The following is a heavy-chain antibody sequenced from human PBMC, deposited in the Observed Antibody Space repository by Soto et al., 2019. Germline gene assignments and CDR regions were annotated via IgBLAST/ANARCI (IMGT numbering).Heavy chain of an antibody. Sequence: GASVKVSCKASGGTFSSYAISWVRQAPGQGLEWMGGIIPIFGTANYAQKFQGRVTITADESTSTAYMELSSLRSEDTAVYYCARNRIRLGESPARRYGMDVWGQGNTVTVSS. CDR1: GGTFSSYA. J-gene: IGHJ6*02. CDR3: ARNRIRLGESPARRYGMDV. D-gene: IGHD3-16*01. CDR2: IIPIFGTA. V-gene: IGHV1-69*13.